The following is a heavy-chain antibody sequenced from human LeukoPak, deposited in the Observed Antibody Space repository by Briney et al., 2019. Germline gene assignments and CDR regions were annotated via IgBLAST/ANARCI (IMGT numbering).Heavy chain of an antibody. J-gene: IGHJ1*01. D-gene: IGHD6-19*01. CDR3: ANGDRTRIAVAQH. CDR2: ISGDGGST. CDR1: GFTFDDYA. Sequence: GGSLRLSCAASGFTFDDYAMHWVRQAPGKGLEWVSLISGDGGSTYYADSVKGRFTISRDNSKNSLYLQMSSLRTEDTALYYCANGDRTRIAVAQHWGQGTLVTVSS. V-gene: IGHV3-43*02.